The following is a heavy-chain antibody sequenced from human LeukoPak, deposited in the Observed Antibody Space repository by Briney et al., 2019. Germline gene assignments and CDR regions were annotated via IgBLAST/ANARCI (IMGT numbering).Heavy chain of an antibody. CDR3: ARDHPPEDV. J-gene: IGHJ6*02. V-gene: IGHV3-30-3*01. CDR1: GFTFSDYY. CDR2: ISFDESNK. Sequence: PGGSLRLSCAASGFTFSDYYMSWIRQAPGKGLEWVALISFDESNKQYADSVKGRFTISRDNSKNTLYLQMNSLRVEDTAVYYCARDHPPEDVWGQGTTVTVSS.